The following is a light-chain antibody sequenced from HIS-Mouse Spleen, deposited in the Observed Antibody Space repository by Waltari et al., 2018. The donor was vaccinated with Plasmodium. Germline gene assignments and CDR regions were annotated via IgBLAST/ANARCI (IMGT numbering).Light chain of an antibody. CDR3: SSYAGSNNLV. CDR1: STDLGALNY. Sequence: QSALTQPPPASGSPGQSVTLPCTGPSTDLGALNYSPWYQQHPGKAPKLMIYEVSKRPSGVPDRFSGSKAGNTASLTVSGLQAEDEADYYCSSYAGSNNLVFGGGTKLTVL. V-gene: IGLV2-8*01. CDR2: EVS. J-gene: IGLJ2*01.